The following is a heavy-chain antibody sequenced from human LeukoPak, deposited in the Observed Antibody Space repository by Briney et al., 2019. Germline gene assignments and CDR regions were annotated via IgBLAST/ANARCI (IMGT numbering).Heavy chain of an antibody. D-gene: IGHD6-13*01. J-gene: IGHJ4*02. V-gene: IGHV1-69*05. Sequence: SVKVSCXASGGTVSTYAISWVRQAPGQGLEWMGRIIPSFGTANSAQKFQGRVTITTDESTSTAYMELSSLRSEDTAVYYCARALPGYSSSWHFDYWGQGTLVTVSS. CDR2: IIPSFGTA. CDR3: ARALPGYSSSWHFDY. CDR1: GGTVSTYA.